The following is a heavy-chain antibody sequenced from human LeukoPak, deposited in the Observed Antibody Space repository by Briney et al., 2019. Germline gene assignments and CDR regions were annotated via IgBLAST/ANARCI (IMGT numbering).Heavy chain of an antibody. V-gene: IGHV3-53*01. CDR3: WQYFHH. CDR1: GFTFSIYS. J-gene: IGHJ1*01. Sequence: PGGSLRLSCAVSGFTFSIYSMTWVRQAPGKGLEWVSVIYSDGTTYYADSVKGRFAISRDSSKNTLYLQMNSLRVEDAAVYWDWQYFHHWGQGTLVTVSS. D-gene: IGHD3/OR15-3a*01. CDR2: IYSDGTT.